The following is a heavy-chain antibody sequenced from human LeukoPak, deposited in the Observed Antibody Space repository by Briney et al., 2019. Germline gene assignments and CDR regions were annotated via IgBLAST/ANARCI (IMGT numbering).Heavy chain of an antibody. J-gene: IGHJ6*04. V-gene: IGHV3-11*01. D-gene: IGHD3-22*01. Sequence: PGGSLRLSCAASGFTFSDYYMSWIRQAPGKGLERVSYISSSGSTIYYADSVKGRFTISRDNAKNSLYLQMNSLRAEDTAVYYCASPLNYYYDTFSTMDVWGKGTTVTVSS. CDR2: ISSSGSTI. CDR1: GFTFSDYY. CDR3: ASPLNYYYDTFSTMDV.